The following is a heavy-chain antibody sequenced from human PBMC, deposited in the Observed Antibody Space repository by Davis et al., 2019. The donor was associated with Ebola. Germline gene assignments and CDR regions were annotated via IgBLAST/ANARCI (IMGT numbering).Heavy chain of an antibody. CDR3: AREEIVVVVAATPENYYYYGMDV. Sequence: ASVKVSCKASGYIFTSYYMHWVRQAPGQGLEWMGIINPSGGSTSYAQKFQGRVTMTRDTSTSTVYMELSSLRSEDTAVYYCAREEIVVVVAATPENYYYYGMDVWGKGTTVTVSS. J-gene: IGHJ6*04. CDR1: GYIFTSYY. CDR2: INPSGGST. D-gene: IGHD2-15*01. V-gene: IGHV1-46*01.